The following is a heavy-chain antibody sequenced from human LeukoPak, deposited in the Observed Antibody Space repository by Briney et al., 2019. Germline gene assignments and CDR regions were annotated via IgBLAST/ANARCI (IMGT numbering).Heavy chain of an antibody. Sequence: GASVKVSCKASGGTFSSYAISWVRQAPGQGLEWMGGIIPIFGTANYAQKFQGRVTITTDESTSTAYTELSSLRSEDTAVYYCARDEGTTGTLGAFDIWGQGTMVTVSS. J-gene: IGHJ3*02. CDR3: ARDEGTTGTLGAFDI. CDR2: IIPIFGTA. CDR1: GGTFSSYA. D-gene: IGHD1-1*01. V-gene: IGHV1-69*05.